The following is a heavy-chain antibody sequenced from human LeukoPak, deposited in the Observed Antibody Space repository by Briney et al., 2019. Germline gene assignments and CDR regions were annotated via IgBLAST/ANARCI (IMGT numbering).Heavy chain of an antibody. J-gene: IGHJ6*02. CDR3: ARSSGSGSRNYYYYPLDV. D-gene: IGHD3-10*01. V-gene: IGHV4-59*01. CDR2: IYYSGSA. CDR1: GDSIRSYY. Sequence: SETLSLTCTVSGDSIRSYYWSWIRQPPGKGLEWIGCIYYSGSANYSPSLKSRVTISLDTSQNQFSLNLTSVTAADTAVYYCARSSGSGSRNYYYYPLDVWGQGTTVTVSS.